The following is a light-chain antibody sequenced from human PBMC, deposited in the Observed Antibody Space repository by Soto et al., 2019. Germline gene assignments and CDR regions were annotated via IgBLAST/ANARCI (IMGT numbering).Light chain of an antibody. CDR1: QSVLYSSNNKNY. CDR2: WAS. J-gene: IGKJ5*01. V-gene: IGKV4-1*01. Sequence: DIVMTQSPDSLAVSLGERATINCKSSQSVLYSSNNKNYLAWYQQKPGQPPKLLIYWASTRESGVPDRFSGSGSGTDFTLTISSLQAEDVAVYYCQQYYSTSLTFGQGTRLEMK. CDR3: QQYYSTSLT.